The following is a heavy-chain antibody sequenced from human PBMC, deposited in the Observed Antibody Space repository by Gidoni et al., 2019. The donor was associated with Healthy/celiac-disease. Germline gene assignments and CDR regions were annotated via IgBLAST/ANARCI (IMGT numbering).Heavy chain of an antibody. CDR1: GDSISSGYY. CDR2: IYHSGSN. J-gene: IGHJ4*02. Sequence: VELQESGPGVVKPSETLSVTFAGAGDSISSGYYWGWIRRPPGKGLEWMGSIYHSGSNYYHPSLKSRVTISVDTSKTPFSLKLSSVSAADTALYYCASEREDYYGSGGFDYWGQGTLVTVSS. CDR3: ASEREDYYGSGGFDY. D-gene: IGHD3-10*01. V-gene: IGHV4-38-2*01.